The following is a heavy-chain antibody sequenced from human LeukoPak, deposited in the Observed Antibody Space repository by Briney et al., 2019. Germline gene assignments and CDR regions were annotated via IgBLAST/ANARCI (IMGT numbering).Heavy chain of an antibody. V-gene: IGHV4-59*01. Sequence: SETLSLTCAVYGGSFSGYYWSWIRQPPGKGLEWIGYIYYSGSTNYNPSLKSRVTISVDTSKNQFSLKLSSVTAADTAVYYCARGAAALTYWGQGTLVTVSS. CDR3: ARGAAALTY. J-gene: IGHJ4*02. CDR1: GGSFSGYY. CDR2: IYYSGST. D-gene: IGHD6-13*01.